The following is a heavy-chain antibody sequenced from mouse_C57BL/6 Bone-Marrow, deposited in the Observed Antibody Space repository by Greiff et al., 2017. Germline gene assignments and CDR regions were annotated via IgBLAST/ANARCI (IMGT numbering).Heavy chain of an antibody. V-gene: IGHV1-69*01. Sequence: QVQLQQPGAELVMPGASVKLSCKASGYTFTSYWMHWVKQRPGQGLEWIGEIDPSDSYTNSNQKFKGKSTLTVDKSSSTAYMQLSSLTSEDSAVSYCARERDYYSNYDFAYWGQGTTLTVSS. CDR1: GYTFTSYW. CDR3: ARERDYYSNYDFAY. D-gene: IGHD2-5*01. CDR2: IDPSDSYT. J-gene: IGHJ2*01.